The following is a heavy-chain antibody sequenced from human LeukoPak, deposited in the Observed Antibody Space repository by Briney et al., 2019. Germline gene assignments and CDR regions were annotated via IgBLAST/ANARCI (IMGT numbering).Heavy chain of an antibody. Sequence: PGGSLRLSCAGSGFTFSDYYMTWIRQAPGKGLEWLSYISSDGSTIYYADSVKGRFAISRDNAKNSLYLQMNSLRAEDTAVYYCAREARTTVTTSREYFDYWGQGTLVTVSS. CDR2: ISSDGSTI. V-gene: IGHV3-11*01. J-gene: IGHJ4*02. D-gene: IGHD4-17*01. CDR1: GFTFSDYY. CDR3: AREARTTVTTSREYFDY.